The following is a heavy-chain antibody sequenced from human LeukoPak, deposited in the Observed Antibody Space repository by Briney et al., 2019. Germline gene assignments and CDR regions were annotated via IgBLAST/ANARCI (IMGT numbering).Heavy chain of an antibody. CDR1: GFTFSSYA. J-gene: IGHJ4*02. Sequence: GGSLRLSCAASGFTFSSYAMSWVRQAPGKGLEWISAISGSGGSTYYADSVKGRFTISRDNSKNTLYLQMNSLRAEDTAVYYCAKSIRIAARPRGFDYWGQGTLVTVSS. V-gene: IGHV3-23*01. CDR3: AKSIRIAARPRGFDY. CDR2: ISGSGGST. D-gene: IGHD6-6*01.